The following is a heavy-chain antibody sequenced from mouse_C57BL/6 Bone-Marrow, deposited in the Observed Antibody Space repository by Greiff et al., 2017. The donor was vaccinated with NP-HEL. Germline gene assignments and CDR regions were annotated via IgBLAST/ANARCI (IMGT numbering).Heavy chain of an antibody. V-gene: IGHV1-63*01. CDR3: AREGYYWYFDV. CDR2: IYPGGGYT. J-gene: IGHJ1*03. CDR1: GYTFTNYW. Sequence: VQLQQSGAELVRPGTSVKMSCKASGYTFTNYWIGWAKQRPGHGLEWIGDIYPGGGYTNYNEKFKGKATLTADKSSSTAYMQFSSLTSEDSAIYYCAREGYYWYFDVWGTGTTVTVSS. D-gene: IGHD2-2*01.